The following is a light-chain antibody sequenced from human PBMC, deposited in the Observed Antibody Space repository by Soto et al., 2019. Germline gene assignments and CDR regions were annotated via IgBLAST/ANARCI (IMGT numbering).Light chain of an antibody. CDR3: QQYGSSIT. CDR2: VAS. Sequence: EVVLMKSPGTPSFSPGEGTTLLCWTGKSVPRIYLAWYQHKPGQSPRLLIYVASTMSTGIPSKFSGSGSGTDFTLTISRLEPEDFAVFYCQQYGSSITFGQGTRLEIK. CDR1: KSVPRIY. V-gene: IGKV3-20*01. J-gene: IGKJ5*01.